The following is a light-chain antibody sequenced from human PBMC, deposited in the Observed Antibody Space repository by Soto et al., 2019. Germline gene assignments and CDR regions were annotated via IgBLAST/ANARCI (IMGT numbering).Light chain of an antibody. CDR2: EVS. CDR3: SLYAGYNILHV. Sequence: QSALTQPPSASGSPGQSVTISCTGTSSDVGGYNYVSWYQQHPGKAPRLMIYEVSKRPSGVPDRFSGSKSGNTASLTVSGLQAEDEADYYCSLYAGYNILHVFGTGTKLTVL. CDR1: SSDVGGYNY. V-gene: IGLV2-8*01. J-gene: IGLJ1*01.